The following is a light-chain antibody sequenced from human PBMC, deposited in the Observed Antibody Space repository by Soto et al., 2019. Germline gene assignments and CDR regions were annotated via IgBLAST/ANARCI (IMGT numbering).Light chain of an antibody. J-gene: IGLJ2*01. CDR3: GTWDSSLSVVV. V-gene: IGLV1-51*01. CDR2: DNN. Sequence: QSVLTQPPSVSAAPGQKITISCSGSSSNIGNNYVSWYQQLPATAPKLLIYDNNKRPSGIPDRFSGSKSGTSATLGITGLQTGYEADYYCGTWDSSLSVVVFGGGTKLTVL. CDR1: SSNIGNNY.